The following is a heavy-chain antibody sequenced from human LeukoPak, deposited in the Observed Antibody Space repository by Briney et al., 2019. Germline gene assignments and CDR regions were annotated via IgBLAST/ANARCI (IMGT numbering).Heavy chain of an antibody. V-gene: IGHV1-46*03. CDR1: GYTFTTYY. D-gene: IGHD5-12*01. CDR3: ARGDIED. J-gene: IGHJ4*02. Sequence: ASVRVSCKASGYTFTTYYMHWVRQAPGQGLEWMGVINPSGGSTSYAQKFQGRVTMTRDTSTSTFYMELSSLRSEDTAVSYCARGDIEDWGQGTLVTVSS. CDR2: INPSGGST.